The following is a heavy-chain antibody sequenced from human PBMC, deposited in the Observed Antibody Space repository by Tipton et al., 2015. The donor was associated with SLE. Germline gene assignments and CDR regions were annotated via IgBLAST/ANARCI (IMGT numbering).Heavy chain of an antibody. V-gene: IGHV4-61*02. CDR2: LYTSGST. CDR3: ARRSVNYYYGMDV. J-gene: IGHJ6*02. Sequence: TLSLTCTVSGGSISSGTYYWSWIRQPAGKGLEWIGRLYTSGSTNYNPSLKSRVTISVDTSKNQFSLKLSSVTAADTAVYYCARRSVNYYYGMDVWGQGTTVTVSS. CDR1: GGSISSGTYY.